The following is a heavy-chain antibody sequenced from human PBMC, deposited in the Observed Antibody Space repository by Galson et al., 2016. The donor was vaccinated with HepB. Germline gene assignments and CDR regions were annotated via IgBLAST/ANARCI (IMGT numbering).Heavy chain of an antibody. J-gene: IGHJ4*02. CDR2: MGPAGDK. CDR3: ASGTHWNHAY. D-gene: IGHD1-1*01. CDR1: GFTFNDYD. V-gene: IGHV3-13*01. Sequence: SLRLSCAISGFTFNDYDIHWVRQGTGESLEWVATMGPAGDKFYPGSVKGRFTVSRESAKNSLYLQMDSLRAGDSGVYYGASGTHWNHAYWGQGTLVTVSS.